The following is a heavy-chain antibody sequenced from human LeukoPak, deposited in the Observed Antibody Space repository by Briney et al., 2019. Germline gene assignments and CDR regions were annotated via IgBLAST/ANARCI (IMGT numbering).Heavy chain of an antibody. CDR1: GFTFNTYG. Sequence: GRSLRLSCTASGFTFNTYGMHWVRQAPGKGLEWVAAIPYDGSNTYYLDSVKGRFTISRDNSKNTLYLQMSSLRADDTAVYYCAKVIRTTSLANWFDPWGQGTLVTVSS. J-gene: IGHJ5*02. D-gene: IGHD2/OR15-2a*01. V-gene: IGHV3-33*05. CDR2: IPYDGSNT. CDR3: AKVIRTTSLANWFDP.